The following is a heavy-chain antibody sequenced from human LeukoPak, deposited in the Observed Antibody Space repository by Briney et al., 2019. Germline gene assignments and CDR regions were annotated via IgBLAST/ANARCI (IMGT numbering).Heavy chain of an antibody. V-gene: IGHV3-74*01. D-gene: IGHD6-19*01. CDR2: INSDGSST. Sequence: GGSLRLSCAASGFTLSSYWMHWVRQAPGKGLVWVSRINSDGSSTGYADSVKGRFTISRDNAKNTLYLQMNSLTAEDTAVYYCARSAIAVPGGCWGQGTLVTVSS. CDR1: GFTLSSYW. CDR3: ARSAIAVPGGC. J-gene: IGHJ4*02.